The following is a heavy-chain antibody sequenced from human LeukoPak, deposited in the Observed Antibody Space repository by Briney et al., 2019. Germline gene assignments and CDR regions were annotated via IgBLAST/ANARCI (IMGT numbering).Heavy chain of an antibody. CDR2: INHSGST. Sequence: PSETLALTCAVDGGSFSGDYWCWIRQPPGKGLERIGEINHSGSTNYNPSLKSRVTISVDTSKNQFSLKLSSVTAADTAVYYCARMVRGVIIRGYYYGMDVWGQGTTVTVSS. J-gene: IGHJ6*02. V-gene: IGHV4-34*01. CDR3: ARMVRGVIIRGYYYGMDV. D-gene: IGHD3-10*01. CDR1: GGSFSGDY.